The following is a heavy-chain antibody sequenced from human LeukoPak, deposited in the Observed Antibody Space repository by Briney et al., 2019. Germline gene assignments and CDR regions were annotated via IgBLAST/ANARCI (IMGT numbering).Heavy chain of an antibody. D-gene: IGHD3-3*01. CDR3: AKDAVNDFWSGYFMIH. CDR1: GFTFSSYA. J-gene: IGHJ4*02. V-gene: IGHV3-30*04. CDR2: ISYDGSNK. Sequence: PGGSLRLSCAASGFTFSSYAMHWVRQAPGKGLEWVAVISYDGSNKYYADSVKGRFTISRDNSKNTLYLQMNSLRAEDTAVYYCAKDAVNDFWSGYFMIHWGQGTLVTVSS.